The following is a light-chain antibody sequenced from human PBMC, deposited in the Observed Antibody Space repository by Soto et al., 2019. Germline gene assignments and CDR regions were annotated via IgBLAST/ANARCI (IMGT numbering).Light chain of an antibody. CDR2: GAT. CDR1: QDIRSN. J-gene: IGKJ2*01. V-gene: IGKV3-15*01. Sequence: EIVMTQSPATLSVSPGERATLSCRSSQDIRSNLAWYQQRPGQPPRLLIYGATSRATGVPARFSGSGSGTEFTLSISRLQSEESAVYFCQQFDAPVTFGQGTKLE. CDR3: QQFDAPVT.